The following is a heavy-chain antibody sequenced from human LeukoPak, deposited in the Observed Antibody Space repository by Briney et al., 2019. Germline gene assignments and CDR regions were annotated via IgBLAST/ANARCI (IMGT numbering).Heavy chain of an antibody. J-gene: IGHJ4*02. V-gene: IGHV4-59*01. Sequence: SETLSLTCTVSGGSISGYYWSWIRQPPGKGLEWIAYIYYSGSTSYNPSLKSRVTISVDTSKNQFSLKLNSVTAADKAVYYCGRGGASYSNYYFDDWGQGTLVTVSS. CDR1: GGSISGYY. CDR2: IYYSGST. D-gene: IGHD2-21*01. CDR3: GRGGASYSNYYFDD.